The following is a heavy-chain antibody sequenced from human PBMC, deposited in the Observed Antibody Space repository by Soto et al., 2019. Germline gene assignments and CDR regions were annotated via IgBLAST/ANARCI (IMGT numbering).Heavy chain of an antibody. CDR1: GGTYNSYT. CDR2: IIPILGIA. D-gene: IGHD3-22*01. CDR3: ARGSSGYYVNWFDP. J-gene: IGHJ5*02. Sequence: QVQLVQCGAEVKKPGSSVKVSCNASGGTYNSYTISWVRQAPGQGLEWMGRIIPILGIANYAQKFQGRVTITADKSTSTAYMELSSLRSEDTAVYYCARGSSGYYVNWFDPWGQGTLVTVSS. V-gene: IGHV1-69*02.